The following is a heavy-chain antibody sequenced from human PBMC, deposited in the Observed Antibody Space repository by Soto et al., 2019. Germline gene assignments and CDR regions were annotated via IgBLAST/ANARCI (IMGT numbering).Heavy chain of an antibody. CDR1: GFTFSSYS. J-gene: IGHJ6*03. CDR3: ARDPAIFGVYYMDG. D-gene: IGHD3-3*01. V-gene: IGHV3-48*01. CDR2: ISSSSSTI. Sequence: EVQLVESGGGLVQPGGSLRLSCAASGFTFSSYSMNWVRQAPGKGLEWVSYISSSSSTIYYADSVKGRFTISRDNAKNSLYLQMNSLRAEDTAVYYCARDPAIFGVYYMDGWGKGTTVTVSS.